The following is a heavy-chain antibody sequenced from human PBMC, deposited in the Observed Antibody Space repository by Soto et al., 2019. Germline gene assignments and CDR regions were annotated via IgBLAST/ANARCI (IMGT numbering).Heavy chain of an antibody. CDR1: ESIFRGYG. CDR2: IRADGSNI. CDR3: ARDGIGSVAFWGYLDY. V-gene: IGHV3-33*01. J-gene: IGHJ4*02. Sequence: VELVESGGGVVQPGRSLRLYCAAPESIFRGYGMHWVRQAPGKGLEWVAIIRADGSNIHYADAVMGRFTISRDNSRNMVYLEMNGLRVEDTALYYCARDGIGSVAFWGYLDYWGQGTLVTVSS. D-gene: IGHD3-16*01.